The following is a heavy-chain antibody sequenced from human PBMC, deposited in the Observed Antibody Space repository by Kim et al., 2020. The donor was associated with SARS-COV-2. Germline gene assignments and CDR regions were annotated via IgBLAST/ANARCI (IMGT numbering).Heavy chain of an antibody. Sequence: PSLKGRVTSSVGTSKNQFSLKLSSVTAADTAVYYCARASYSSGWYGAVDYWGQGTLVTVSS. D-gene: IGHD6-19*01. CDR3: ARASYSSGWYGAVDY. J-gene: IGHJ4*02. V-gene: IGHV4-61*02.